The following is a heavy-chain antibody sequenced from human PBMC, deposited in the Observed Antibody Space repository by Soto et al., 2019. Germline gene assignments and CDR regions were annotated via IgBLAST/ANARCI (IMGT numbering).Heavy chain of an antibody. CDR1: GGSINTVSYY. CDR3: ARDGRLASLGDY. V-gene: IGHV4-31*03. CDR2: IYYSGST. D-gene: IGHD6-19*01. J-gene: IGHJ4*02. Sequence: QVQLQESGPGLVKPSQTLSLTCTVSGGSINTVSYYWSWIRQHPGKGLEWIGYIYYSGSTYYNPSLKSRVTISEDTSKNQFSLKLKSVTAADTAVYYCARDGRLASLGDYCGQGTLVTVSS.